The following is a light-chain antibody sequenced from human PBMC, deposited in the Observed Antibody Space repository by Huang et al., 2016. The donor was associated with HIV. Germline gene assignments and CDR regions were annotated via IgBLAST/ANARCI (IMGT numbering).Light chain of an antibody. Sequence: EVVMTQSPVTLSVSPGERATLSCRASRSLSSTLAWYQQKVGQAPRLLIYGTSTRATGIPARFSGTGSGTDFTLIISSLQSEDFAVYYCQQYNNWPPAFGQGTKVEIK. CDR3: QQYNNWPPA. J-gene: IGKJ1*01. V-gene: IGKV3-15*01. CDR2: GTS. CDR1: RSLSST.